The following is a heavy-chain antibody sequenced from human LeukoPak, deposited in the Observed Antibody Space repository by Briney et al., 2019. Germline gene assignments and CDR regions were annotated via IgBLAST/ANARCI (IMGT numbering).Heavy chain of an antibody. CDR3: ARERSSWYYLDY. CDR2: TYYRSQWYY. CDR1: GDSVSSNIAT. J-gene: IGHJ4*02. D-gene: IGHD6-13*01. V-gene: IGHV6-1*01. Sequence: SQTLSLTCVISGDSVSSNIATWNWSRQSPSRGLSWLGRTYYRSQWYYDYAVSVRSRITINPDTSKNQFSLQLSSVTPEDTAVYFCARERSSWYYLDYWGQGMLVTVSS.